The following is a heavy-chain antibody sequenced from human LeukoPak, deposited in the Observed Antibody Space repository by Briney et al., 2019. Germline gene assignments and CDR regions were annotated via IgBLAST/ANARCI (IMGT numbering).Heavy chain of an antibody. V-gene: IGHV4-34*01. CDR2: INHSGST. Sequence: SETLSLTCAVYGGSCSGYYWSWIRQPPGKGLEWIGEINHSGSTNYNPSLKSRVTISVDTSKNQFSLKLSSVTAADTAVYYCARGPTVGSGDYWGQGTLVTVSS. CDR3: ARGPTVGSGDY. J-gene: IGHJ4*02. D-gene: IGHD3-10*01. CDR1: GGSCSGYY.